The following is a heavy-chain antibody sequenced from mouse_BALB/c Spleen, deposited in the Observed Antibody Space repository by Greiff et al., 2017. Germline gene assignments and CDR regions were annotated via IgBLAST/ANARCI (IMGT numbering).Heavy chain of an antibody. CDR3: ARPYRTTVEYPLGDY. D-gene: IGHD1-1*01. V-gene: IGHV1-7*01. CDR1: GYTFTSYW. J-gene: IGHJ2*01. Sequence: LQESGAELAKPGASVKMSCKASGYTFTSYWMHWVKQRPGQGLEWIGYINPSTGYTEYNQKFKDKATLTADKSSSTAYMQLSSLTSEDSAVYYCARPYRTTVEYPLGDYWGQGTTLTVSS. CDR2: INPSTGYT.